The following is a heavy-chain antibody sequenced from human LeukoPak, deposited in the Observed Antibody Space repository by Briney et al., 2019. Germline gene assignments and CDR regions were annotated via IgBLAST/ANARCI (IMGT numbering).Heavy chain of an antibody. Sequence: GESLKISCKGSGYSFTRYWIGWVRXMXGEGLEWMGIIYPGHSDTRYSPSFQGQVTXXADKSISTAYLQWSSLKASDTAMYYCARLRSNWFDPWGQGTLVTVSS. CDR1: GYSFTRYW. CDR2: IYPGHSDT. D-gene: IGHD4-17*01. J-gene: IGHJ5*02. CDR3: ARLRSNWFDP. V-gene: IGHV5-51*01.